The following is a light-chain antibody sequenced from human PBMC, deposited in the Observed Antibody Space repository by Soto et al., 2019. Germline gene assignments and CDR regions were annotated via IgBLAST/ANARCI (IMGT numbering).Light chain of an antibody. CDR1: QGISSA. Sequence: AIQLTQSPSSLSASVGDRVTITCRASQGISSALAWYQQIPGKAPKLLIYDASTLESGVPSRFSGSGSGTDFTLTIGSLQPEDFATYYFQHFTTSPREFTFGPGTRVDIK. CDR2: DAS. CDR3: QHFTTSPREFT. J-gene: IGKJ3*01. V-gene: IGKV1-13*02.